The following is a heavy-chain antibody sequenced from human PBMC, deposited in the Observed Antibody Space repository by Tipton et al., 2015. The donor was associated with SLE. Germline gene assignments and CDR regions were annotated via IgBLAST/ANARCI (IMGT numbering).Heavy chain of an antibody. J-gene: IGHJ3*02. V-gene: IGHV4-61*02. CDR3: ARGFLEWLFDDAFDI. Sequence: TLSLTCTVPGGSISSGSYYWSWIRQPAGKGLEWIGRIYTSGSTNYNPSLKSRVTISVDTSKNQFSLKLSSVTAADTAVHYCARGFLEWLFDDAFDIWGQGTMVTVS. CDR1: GGSISSGSYY. D-gene: IGHD3-3*01. CDR2: IYTSGST.